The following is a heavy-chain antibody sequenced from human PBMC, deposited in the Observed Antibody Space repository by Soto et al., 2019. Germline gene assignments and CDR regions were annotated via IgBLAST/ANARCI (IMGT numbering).Heavy chain of an antibody. CDR2: IYYSGST. Sequence: PSETLSLTCTVSGDSISNYYWSWIRQPPGKGLEWIGYIYYSGSTYYNPSLKSRVIISVDTSKNKVSLKLSSVIAADTAVYYCARDRTQQTIFDHWGQGNMVT. CDR1: GDSISNYY. J-gene: IGHJ4*02. CDR3: ARDRTQQTIFDH. D-gene: IGHD3-22*01. V-gene: IGHV4-59*04.